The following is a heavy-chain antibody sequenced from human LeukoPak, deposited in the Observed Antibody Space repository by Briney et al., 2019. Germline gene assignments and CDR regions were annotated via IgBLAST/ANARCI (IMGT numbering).Heavy chain of an antibody. V-gene: IGHV4-39*01. CDR2: IYYSGST. Sequence: SETLSLTCTVSGGSISSSSYYWGWIRQPPGKGLEWIGSIYYSGSTYYNPSLKSRVTISVDTSKNQFSQKLSSVTAADTAVYYCARGYSSSWEYYFDYWGQGTLVTVSS. D-gene: IGHD6-13*01. J-gene: IGHJ4*02. CDR3: ARGYSSSWEYYFDY. CDR1: GGSISSSSYY.